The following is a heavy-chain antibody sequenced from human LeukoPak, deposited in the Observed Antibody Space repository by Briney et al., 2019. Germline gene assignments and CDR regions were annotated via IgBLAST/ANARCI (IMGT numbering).Heavy chain of an antibody. D-gene: IGHD6-13*01. CDR2: IYYSGST. CDR3: ARVLAAEGAFYI. Sequence: KASETLSLTCTVSGGSISSYYWSWIRQPPGKGLEWIGYIYYSGSTNYNPSLKSRVTISVDTSKNQFSLKLSSVTAADTAVYYCARVLAAEGAFYIWGQGTMVTVSS. V-gene: IGHV4-59*01. CDR1: GGSISSYY. J-gene: IGHJ3*02.